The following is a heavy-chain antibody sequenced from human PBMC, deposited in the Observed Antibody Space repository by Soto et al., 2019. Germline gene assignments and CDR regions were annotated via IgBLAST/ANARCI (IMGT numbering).Heavy chain of an antibody. V-gene: IGHV2-70*04. CDR2: MDWYDDK. D-gene: IGHD2-15*01. CDR3: ARMFHCSGGTCPFYY. J-gene: IGHJ4*02. Sequence: PPGKALEWRARMDWYDDKFYNTSLKTRLTISKDSSKNQVVLTMTNMDPVDTATYYCARMFHCSGGTCPFYYWGQGALVTVS.